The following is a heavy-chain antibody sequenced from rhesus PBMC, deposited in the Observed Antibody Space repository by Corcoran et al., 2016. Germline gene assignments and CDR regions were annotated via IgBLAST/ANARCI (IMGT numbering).Heavy chain of an antibody. D-gene: IGHD4-29*01. CDR1: GSSISSGYY. J-gene: IGHJ4*01. CDR2: ISGRSSSN. CDR3: ARGYGNYWDY. Sequence: QVQLPESGPGLVKTSETLSLTCAVSGSSISSGYYWGWFRQPPGKGMEYIGYISGRSSSNYYNPSLKSRVTMSKYTSKNQFSLKRSAVTAADTAVYYCARGYGNYWDYWGQGVLVTVSS. V-gene: IGHV4-99*02.